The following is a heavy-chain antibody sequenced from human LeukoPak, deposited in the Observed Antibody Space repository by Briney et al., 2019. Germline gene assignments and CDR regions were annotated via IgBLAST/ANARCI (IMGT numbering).Heavy chain of an antibody. J-gene: IGHJ4*02. D-gene: IGHD3-10*01. CDR3: ARAGYYYGSGSYREFDY. CDR2: ISAYNGNT. V-gene: IGHV1-18*01. CDR1: GCTFTSYG. Sequence: GASVKVSCKASGCTFTSYGISWVRQAPGQGLEWMGWISAYNGNTNYAQKLQGRVTMTTDTSTSTAYMELRSLRSDDAAVYYCARAGYYYGSGSYREFDYWGQGTLVTVSS.